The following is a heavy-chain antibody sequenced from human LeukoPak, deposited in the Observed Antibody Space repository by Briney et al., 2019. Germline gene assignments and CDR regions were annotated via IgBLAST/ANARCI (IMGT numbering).Heavy chain of an antibody. V-gene: IGHV1-2*02. D-gene: IGHD6-19*01. CDR1: GYTFTGYY. J-gene: IGHJ4*02. Sequence: GASVKVSRKASGYTFTGYYMHWVRQAPGQGLEWMGWINPNSGGTNYAQKFQGRVTMTRDTSISTAYMELSRLRSDDTAVYYCARGLGSSGRATGNWGQGTLVTVSS. CDR3: ARGLGSSGRATGN. CDR2: INPNSGGT.